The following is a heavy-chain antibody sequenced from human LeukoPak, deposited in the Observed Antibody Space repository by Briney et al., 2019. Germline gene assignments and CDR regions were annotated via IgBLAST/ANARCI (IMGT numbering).Heavy chain of an antibody. V-gene: IGHV1-2*02. CDR3: ARGSGSSNYLADY. Sequence: ASVKVSCKASGYTFTGYYMHWVRQAPGQGLEWMGWINPNSGGTNYAHKFQSRVTMPSDNSISTAYMELGRRRSDDTAVYYCARGSGSSNYLADYWGQGTLVTVSS. CDR2: INPNSGGT. CDR1: GYTFTGYY. J-gene: IGHJ4*02. D-gene: IGHD6-13*01.